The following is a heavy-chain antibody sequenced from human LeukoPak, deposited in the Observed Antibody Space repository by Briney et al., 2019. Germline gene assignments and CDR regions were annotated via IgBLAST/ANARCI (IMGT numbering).Heavy chain of an antibody. V-gene: IGHV4-34*01. D-gene: IGHD3-10*01. Sequence: PGGSLRLSCAASGFTFSSYAMSWIRQPPGKGLEWIGEINHSGSTNYNPFLKSRVTISVDTSKNQFSLKLSSVTAADTAVYYCARHRGPNWFDPWGQGTLVTVSS. CDR1: GFTFSSYA. J-gene: IGHJ5*02. CDR2: INHSGST. CDR3: ARHRGPNWFDP.